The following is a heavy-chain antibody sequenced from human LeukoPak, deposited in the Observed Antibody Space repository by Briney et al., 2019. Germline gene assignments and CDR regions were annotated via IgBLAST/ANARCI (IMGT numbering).Heavy chain of an antibody. CDR1: GGSISSSSYY. Sequence: PSETLSLTCTVSGGSISSSSYYWGWIRQPPGKGLEWIGSIYYSGSTYYNPSLKSRVTISVDTSKNQFSLKLSSVTAADTAVYYCARRVAPRGLFDYWCQGTLVTVSS. D-gene: IGHD3-10*01. CDR3: ARRVAPRGLFDY. J-gene: IGHJ4*02. V-gene: IGHV4-39*01. CDR2: IYYSGST.